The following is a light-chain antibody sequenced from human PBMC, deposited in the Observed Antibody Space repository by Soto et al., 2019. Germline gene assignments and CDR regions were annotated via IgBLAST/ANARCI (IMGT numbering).Light chain of an antibody. J-gene: IGKJ4*01. Sequence: EVVLTQSPGTLSLSPGERATLSCRASQRINNNYLAWYQQKAGQAPRLLIYGASIRATGIPDRFSGSGSGADFTLTISRLEPEDFAVYYCQHYKAFGGGTKVDIK. CDR2: GAS. CDR3: QHYKA. CDR1: QRINNNY. V-gene: IGKV3-20*01.